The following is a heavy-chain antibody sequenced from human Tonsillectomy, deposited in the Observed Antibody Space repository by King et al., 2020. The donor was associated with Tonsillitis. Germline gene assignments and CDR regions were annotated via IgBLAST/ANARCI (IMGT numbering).Heavy chain of an antibody. CDR1: GFTFSNYE. D-gene: IGHD2-2*01. CDR2: IDSSGSTI. CDR3: ARAPARHFFDY. V-gene: IGHV3-48*03. Sequence: VQLVESGGGLVQPGGSLRLSCAASGFTFSNYEMDWVRQAPGKGLEWFSYIDSSGSTIYYADSVKGRFTISRDNAKNSLYLQMNSLRAEATAVYYCARAPARHFFDYWGQGTLVTVSS. J-gene: IGHJ4*02.